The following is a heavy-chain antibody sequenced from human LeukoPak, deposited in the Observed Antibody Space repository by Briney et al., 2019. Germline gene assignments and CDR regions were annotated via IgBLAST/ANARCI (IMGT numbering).Heavy chain of an antibody. Sequence: SETLSLTCTVSGGSISSYYWSWIRQPPGKGLEWIGEINHSGSTNYNPSLKSRVTISVDTSKNQFSLKLSSVTAADTAVYYCASLTTYYDFWSGYRPYFDYWGQGTLVTVSS. D-gene: IGHD3-3*01. V-gene: IGHV4-34*01. CDR2: INHSGST. J-gene: IGHJ4*02. CDR3: ASLTTYYDFWSGYRPYFDY. CDR1: GGSISSYY.